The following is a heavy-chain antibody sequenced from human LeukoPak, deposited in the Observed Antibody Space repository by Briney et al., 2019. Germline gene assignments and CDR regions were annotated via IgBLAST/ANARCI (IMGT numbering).Heavy chain of an antibody. CDR2: IYHSGST. J-gene: IGHJ5*02. D-gene: IGHD3-10*01. Sequence: SETLSLTCTVSGGSISSYYWSWIRQPPGEGLEWRGLIYHSGSTNYNPSLKSRVTISVDTSTNQFSLKLSSVTAADTAVYYCARDLDYYGSGGEWFDPWGQGTLVTVSS. CDR3: ARDLDYYGSGGEWFDP. V-gene: IGHV4-59*01. CDR1: GGSISSYY.